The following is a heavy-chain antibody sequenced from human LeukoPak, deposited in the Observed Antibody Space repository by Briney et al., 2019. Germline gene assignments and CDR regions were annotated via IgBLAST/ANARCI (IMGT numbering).Heavy chain of an antibody. CDR2: IYYSGST. CDR3: ARDRGSGYYSPLSAFDI. D-gene: IGHD3-22*01. Sequence: PSQTLSLTCTVSGGSISSGGYYWSWIRQHPGKGLEWIGYIYYSGSTYYNPSLKSRVTISVDTSKNQFSLKLSSVTAADTAVYYCARDRGSGYYSPLSAFDIWGQGTMVTVSS. J-gene: IGHJ3*02. CDR1: GGSISSGGYY. V-gene: IGHV4-31*03.